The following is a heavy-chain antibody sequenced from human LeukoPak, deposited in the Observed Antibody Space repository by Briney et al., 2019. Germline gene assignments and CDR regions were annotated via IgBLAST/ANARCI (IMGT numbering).Heavy chain of an antibody. CDR2: INPNSGGT. D-gene: IGHD2-2*02. Sequence: GASVKVSCKASGYTFTGYYMHWVRQAPGQGLEWMGWINPNSGGTNYAQKFQGRVTMTRDTSISTAYMELSRLRSDDTAVYYCARDVGRYCSSTSCYTDWFDPWAREPWSPSPQ. CDR1: GYTFTGYY. CDR3: ARDVGRYCSSTSCYTDWFDP. V-gene: IGHV1-2*02. J-gene: IGHJ5*02.